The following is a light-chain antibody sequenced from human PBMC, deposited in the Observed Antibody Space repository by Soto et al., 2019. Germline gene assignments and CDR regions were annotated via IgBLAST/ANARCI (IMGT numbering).Light chain of an antibody. CDR3: QQTFVIPQT. CDR2: TTS. V-gene: IGKV1-39*01. J-gene: IGKJ1*01. CDR1: ERIGSN. Sequence: DIQLTQSPSSLSASVGDTVSITCRATERIGSNLCWYQQKPGKAPALLIYTTSTLQTGVPSRFSGSGYATDFTLTIIGLQPEDVATYFCQQTFVIPQTFGQGTKVDVK.